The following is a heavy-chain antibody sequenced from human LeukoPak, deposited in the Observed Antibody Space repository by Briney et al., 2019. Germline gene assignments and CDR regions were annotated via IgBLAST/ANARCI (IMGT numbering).Heavy chain of an antibody. Sequence: GGSLRLSCAASGFTFSGSAMHWVRQASGKGLEWVGRIRSKANSYATAYAASVKGRFTISRDDSKNTAYLQMNSLKTEDTAVYYCTYSVLRYFDWLGDYWGQGTLVTVSS. J-gene: IGHJ4*02. CDR2: IRSKANSYAT. CDR3: TYSVLRYFDWLGDY. V-gene: IGHV3-73*01. D-gene: IGHD3-9*01. CDR1: GFTFSGSA.